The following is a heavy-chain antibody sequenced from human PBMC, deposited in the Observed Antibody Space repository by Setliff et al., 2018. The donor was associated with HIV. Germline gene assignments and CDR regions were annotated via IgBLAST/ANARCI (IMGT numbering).Heavy chain of an antibody. Sequence: ASVTVSCKASGYTLSSHYIHWVRQAPGHGPEWVGWINPQTGCTNFAQKFQGRITMTSDTSVNTVFLELSRLKSDDTALYYCARDLRNSNTLFGVLNFVFDLWGQGTLVTVSS. CDR2: INPQTGCT. CDR1: GYTLSSHY. CDR3: ARDLRNSNTLFGVLNFVFDL. J-gene: IGHJ4*02. D-gene: IGHD3-3*01. V-gene: IGHV1-2*02.